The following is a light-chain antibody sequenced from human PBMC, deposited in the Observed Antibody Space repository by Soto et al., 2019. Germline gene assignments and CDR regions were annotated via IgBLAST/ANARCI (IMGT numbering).Light chain of an antibody. CDR3: AAWDDILSGWV. CDR2: SSD. V-gene: IGLV1-44*01. CDR1: SSNIGSNT. Sequence: QSVLTQPPSASGTPGQRVTISCSGSSSNIGSNTVNWYQQLPGTAPKLLIYSSDQRPSGVPDRFSGSKSGTSASLAISGLQSEDDVDYYCAAWDDILSGWVFGGGTQLTVL. J-gene: IGLJ3*02.